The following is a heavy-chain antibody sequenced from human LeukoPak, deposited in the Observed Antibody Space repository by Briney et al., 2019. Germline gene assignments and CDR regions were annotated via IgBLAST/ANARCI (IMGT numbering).Heavy chain of an antibody. CDR1: GVSISSSNSY. D-gene: IGHD1-26*01. J-gene: IGHJ5*02. Sequence: SETLSLTCTVSGVSISSSNSYWGWIRQPPGKGLEWIGSIYYSGNTYYNASLKSQVSISIDTSKNQFSLKLSSVTAVDTAVYYCARDRRELPTGYWLDPWGQGTLVTVSS. CDR2: IYYSGNT. V-gene: IGHV4-39*07. CDR3: ARDRRELPTGYWLDP.